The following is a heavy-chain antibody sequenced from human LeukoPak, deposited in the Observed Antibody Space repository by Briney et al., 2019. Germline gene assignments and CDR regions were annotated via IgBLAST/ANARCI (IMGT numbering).Heavy chain of an antibody. V-gene: IGHV3-48*04. CDR3: ARRYCTNGVCYTGFDY. CDR2: ISSSSNTV. CDR1: GFTFSSYS. J-gene: IGHJ4*02. D-gene: IGHD2-8*01. Sequence: GGSLRLSCAASGFTFSSYSMNWVRQAPGKGLEWVSYISSSSNTVYYADSVKGRFTISRDNAKNSLYLQMNSLRAEDTAEYYCARRYCTNGVCYTGFDYWGQGTLVTVSS.